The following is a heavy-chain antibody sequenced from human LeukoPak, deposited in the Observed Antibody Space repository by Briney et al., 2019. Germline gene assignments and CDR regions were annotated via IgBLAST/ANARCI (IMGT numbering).Heavy chain of an antibody. CDR3: ARSSVPYYYYNYSMDV. CDR2: IYYTGST. CDR1: GGSISSSGYY. J-gene: IGHJ6*03. D-gene: IGHD3-22*01. V-gene: IGHV4-39*02. Sequence: SKTLSLTCTVSGGSISSSGYYWVWIRQPPGKGLEWIGSIYYTGSTYYNPSLRSRVTISVDTSKNHFSLKLSSVTAADTAVYYCARSSVPYYYYNYSMDVWGNGTTVTVSS.